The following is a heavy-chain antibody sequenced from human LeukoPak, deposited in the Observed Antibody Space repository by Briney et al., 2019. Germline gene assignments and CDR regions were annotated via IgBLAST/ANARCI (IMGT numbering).Heavy chain of an antibody. CDR2: VSVEGIGR. CDR3: AAVTKVDFDY. D-gene: IGHD4-11*01. CDR1: GFTFSSYT. J-gene: IGHJ4*02. Sequence: PGGSLRLSCAASGFTFSSYTLYWFRQAPGKGLEWVASVSVEGIGRYFPGSVEGRFAISRDDSKKSVFLQMSNVRPEDTALYFCAAVTKVDFDYWGQGTLVTVSS. V-gene: IGHV3-30*09.